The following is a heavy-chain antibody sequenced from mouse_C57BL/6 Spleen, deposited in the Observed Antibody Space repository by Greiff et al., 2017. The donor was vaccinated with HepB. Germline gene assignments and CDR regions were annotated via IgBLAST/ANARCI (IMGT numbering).Heavy chain of an antibody. CDR3: AIYYDYDGGYFDV. CDR1: GYAFSSSW. J-gene: IGHJ1*03. D-gene: IGHD2-4*01. CDR2: IYPGDGDT. Sequence: VQLKESGPELVKPGASVKISCKASGYAFSSSWMNWVKQRPGKGLEWIGRIYPGDGDTNYNGKFKGKATLTADKSSSTAYMQLSSLTSEDSAVYFCAIYYDYDGGYFDVWGTGTTVTVSS. V-gene: IGHV1-82*01.